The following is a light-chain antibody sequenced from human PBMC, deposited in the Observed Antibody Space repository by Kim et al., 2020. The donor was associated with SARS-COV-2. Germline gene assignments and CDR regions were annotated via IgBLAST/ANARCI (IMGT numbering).Light chain of an antibody. CDR3: SSYTTASLYV. Sequence: GQSITISCTGTSSDVGAYEYVSWYQQHPGKAPKLMIYHVTNRPSGVANRFSGSKSGNTASLTISGLQAEDEADYYCSSYTTASLYVFGSGTKVTVL. V-gene: IGLV2-14*03. J-gene: IGLJ1*01. CDR1: SSDVGAYEY. CDR2: HVT.